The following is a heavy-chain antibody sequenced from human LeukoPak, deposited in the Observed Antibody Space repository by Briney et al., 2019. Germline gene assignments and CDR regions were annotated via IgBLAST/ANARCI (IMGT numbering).Heavy chain of an antibody. CDR2: ISGGSGST. Sequence: GGSLRLSCAASGFTFSSYAMSWVRQSPGKGLEWVSAISGGSGSTYYAYYTDSVRGRFAISRDNSKNTLYLQMNSLRVEDTAVYFCAKFNDILTGYFDYWGQGTLVTVSS. J-gene: IGHJ4*02. CDR1: GFTFSSYA. CDR3: AKFNDILTGYFDY. V-gene: IGHV3-23*01. D-gene: IGHD3-9*01.